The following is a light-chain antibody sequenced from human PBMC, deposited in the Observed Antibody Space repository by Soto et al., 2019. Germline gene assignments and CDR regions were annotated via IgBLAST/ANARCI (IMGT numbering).Light chain of an antibody. J-gene: IGKJ4*01. CDR2: DAS. Sequence: DIQMTQSPSSLSASVGDRVTITCQASQDISNYLNWYQQKPGKAPKLLIYDASNLETGVPSRFSGSGSGTDFTFTISSLQPEDIATYYCQQYDSPPPTFGGGTKVEIK. CDR3: QQYDSPPPT. CDR1: QDISNY. V-gene: IGKV1-33*01.